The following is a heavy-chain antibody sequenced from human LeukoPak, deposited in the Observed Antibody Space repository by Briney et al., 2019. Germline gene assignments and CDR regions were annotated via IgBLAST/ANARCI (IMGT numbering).Heavy chain of an antibody. CDR3: ARVISTMIVVVNDFDY. J-gene: IGHJ4*02. CDR2: ISAYNGNT. D-gene: IGHD3-22*01. V-gene: IGHV1-18*01. Sequence: ASVKVSCKASGYTFTSYGISWVRQAPGQGLEWMGWISAYNGNTNYAQKLQGRVTMTTDTSTSTAYMELRSLRSDDTAVYYCARVISTMIVVVNDFDYWGQGTLVTVSS. CDR1: GYTFTSYG.